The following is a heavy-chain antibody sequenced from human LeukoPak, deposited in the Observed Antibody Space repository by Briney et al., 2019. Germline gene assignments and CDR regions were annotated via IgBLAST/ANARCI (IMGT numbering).Heavy chain of an antibody. CDR2: IYYSGST. CDR3: ARHDYGALRSSFFQH. D-gene: IGHD4-17*01. V-gene: IGHV4-61*08. Sequence: SETLSLTCTVSGGSISSGGYYWSWIRQHPGKGLEWIGYIYYSGSTNYNPSLKSRVTISVDTSKNQFSLKLSSVTAADTAVYYCARHDYGALRSSFFQHWGQGTLVTVSS. J-gene: IGHJ1*01. CDR1: GGSISSGGYY.